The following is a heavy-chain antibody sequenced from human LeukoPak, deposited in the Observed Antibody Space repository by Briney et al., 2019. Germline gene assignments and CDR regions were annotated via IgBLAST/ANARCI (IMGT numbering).Heavy chain of an antibody. J-gene: IGHJ4*02. D-gene: IGHD1-1*01. CDR3: TTDNTRTYYFDY. V-gene: IGHV3-15*01. CDR2: IKSKTDGGTT. CDR1: GFTFSNAW. Sequence: GGSLRLSCAASGFTFSNAWMSWVRQAQGKGLEWVGRIKSKTDGGTTDYAAPVKGRFTVSRDDSKNTLYLQMNSLKTEDTAVYYCTTDNTRTYYFDYWGQGTLVTVSS.